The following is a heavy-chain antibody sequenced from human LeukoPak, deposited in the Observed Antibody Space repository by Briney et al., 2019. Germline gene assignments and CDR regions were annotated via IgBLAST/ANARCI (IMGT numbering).Heavy chain of an antibody. V-gene: IGHV3-11*01. D-gene: IGHD5-24*01. Sequence: GGSLRLSCAASGFIFSDYYMTRMRQAPGKGLEWVTYLGTSGTPIYYADSVRGRFTISRDNAKNSLYLQMNSLTAEDTAVYYCARGRRDGARCFDYWGQGTLVTVSS. J-gene: IGHJ4*02. CDR3: ARGRRDGARCFDY. CDR2: LGTSGTPI. CDR1: GFIFSDYY.